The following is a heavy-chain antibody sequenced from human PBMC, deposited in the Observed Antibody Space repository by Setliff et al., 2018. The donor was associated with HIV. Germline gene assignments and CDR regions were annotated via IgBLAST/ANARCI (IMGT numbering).Heavy chain of an antibody. D-gene: IGHD6-19*01. V-gene: IGHV3-23*01. J-gene: IGHJ5*02. CDR2: ISNSGGIT. Sequence: GSLRLSCAASGFTFSNYVMSWVRQAPGKGLEWVSDISNSGGITYYADSVKGRFTVSRDNSKNLVYLQMNSLRAEDTAVYYCAKGGISYSSAWYGSWGQGTPVTVSS. CDR1: GFTFSNYV. CDR3: AKGGISYSSAWYGS.